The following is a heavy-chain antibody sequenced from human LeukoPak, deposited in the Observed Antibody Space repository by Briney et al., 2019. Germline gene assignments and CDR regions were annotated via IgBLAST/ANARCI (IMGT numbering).Heavy chain of an antibody. CDR1: GFTFSSYE. V-gene: IGHV3-48*03. Sequence: TGGSLRLSRAASGFTFSSYEMNWVRQAPGKGLEWVSYISSSGSTIYYADSVKGRCTISRDNAKNSLYLQMNSLRAEDTAVYYCARSAYSGYDLYYFDYWGQGTLVSVSS. CDR2: ISSSGSTI. CDR3: ARSAYSGYDLYYFDY. D-gene: IGHD5-12*01. J-gene: IGHJ4*02.